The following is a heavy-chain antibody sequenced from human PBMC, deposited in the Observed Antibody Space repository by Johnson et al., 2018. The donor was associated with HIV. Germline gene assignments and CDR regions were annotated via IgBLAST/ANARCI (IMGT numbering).Heavy chain of an antibody. D-gene: IGHD1-26*01. CDR3: ARDGPDSGSYHAFDI. CDR1: GFTFRNYG. CDR2: INHDVSAI. V-gene: IGHV3-7*01. J-gene: IGHJ3*02. Sequence: VQLVESGGGLVKPGRSLRLSCAASGFTFRNYGMHWVRQAPGKGPEWVANINHDVSAIHYVDSVKGRFNISRDNAKRSLFLQMNSLRAEDTAVYYCARDGPDSGSYHAFDIWGQGTMVTVSS.